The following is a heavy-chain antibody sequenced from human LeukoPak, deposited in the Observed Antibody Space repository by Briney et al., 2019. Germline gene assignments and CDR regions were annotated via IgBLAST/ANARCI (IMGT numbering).Heavy chain of an antibody. CDR3: ARYYYGSGSYIWFDP. D-gene: IGHD3-10*01. CDR1: GGSISSSSFY. CDR2: LYYSGNT. J-gene: IGHJ5*02. Sequence: SETLSLTCTVSGGSISSSSFYWGWIREPPGKGLEWIGSLYYSGNTYYNPSLKSRVIISVDTSKSQFSLKLSSVTATDTAVYYCARYYYGSGSYIWFDPWGQGTLVTVSS. V-gene: IGHV4-39*01.